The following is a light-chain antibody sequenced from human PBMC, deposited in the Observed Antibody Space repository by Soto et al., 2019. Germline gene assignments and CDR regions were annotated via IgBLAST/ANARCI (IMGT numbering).Light chain of an antibody. CDR2: DSS. CDR3: EQRSNWAPLT. Sequence: EIVLTQSPATVSLSPGERATLSCRASRSIGTYLAWYQQKPGQAPRLLIYDSSNRATGVSARFSGSGSGTDFTLAIDSLEPEDFAIYYCEQRSNWAPLTFGGGIRVDI. V-gene: IGKV3-11*01. J-gene: IGKJ4*01. CDR1: RSIGTY.